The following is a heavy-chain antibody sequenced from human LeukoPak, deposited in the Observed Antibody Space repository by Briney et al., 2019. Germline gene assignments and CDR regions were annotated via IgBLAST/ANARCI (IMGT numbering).Heavy chain of an antibody. D-gene: IGHD3-10*01. V-gene: IGHV1-3*01. CDR1: GYTFTSYA. Sequence: GASVKVSCKASGYTFTSYAMHWVRQAPGQRLEWMGWINAGNGNTKYSQKFQGRVTITRDTSASTAYMELSRLRSDDTAVYYCASGSFTMVRGVIIPPRYYYYYGMDVWGQGTTVTVSS. CDR3: ASGSFTMVRGVIIPPRYYYYYGMDV. CDR2: INAGNGNT. J-gene: IGHJ6*02.